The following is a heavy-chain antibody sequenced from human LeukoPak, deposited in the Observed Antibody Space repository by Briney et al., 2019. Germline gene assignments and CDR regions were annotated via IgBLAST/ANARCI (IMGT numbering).Heavy chain of an antibody. CDR3: ARDRAGPRRGYFDY. D-gene: IGHD3-10*01. J-gene: IGHJ4*02. V-gene: IGHV4-38-2*02. Sequence: SETLSLTCTVSGYSISSGYYWGWIRQPPGKGLEWIGSIYHSGSTYYNPSLKSRVTISVDTSKNQFSLKLSSVTAADTAVYYCARDRAGPRRGYFDYWGQGTLVTVSS. CDR2: IYHSGST. CDR1: GYSISSGYY.